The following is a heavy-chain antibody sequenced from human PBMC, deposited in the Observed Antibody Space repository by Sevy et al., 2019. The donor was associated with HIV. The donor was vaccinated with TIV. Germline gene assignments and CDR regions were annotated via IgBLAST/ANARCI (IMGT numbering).Heavy chain of an antibody. CDR3: ARDRREDFSLPSHYMDV. J-gene: IGHJ6*03. CDR1: DASIRGGLDF. CDR2: MESSGRS. Sequence: SDTLSLTCTVSDASIRGGLDFWAWIRQSAGKGLEWIGRMESSGRSDYSPSLRSQATISLDTSKNQFSLKLTSVTAADTAVYYCARDRREDFSLPSHYMDVWGRGITVTVSS. V-gene: IGHV4-61*02.